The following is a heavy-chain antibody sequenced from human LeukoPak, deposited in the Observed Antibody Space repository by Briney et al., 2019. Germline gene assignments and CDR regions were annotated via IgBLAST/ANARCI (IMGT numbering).Heavy chain of an antibody. V-gene: IGHV3-48*03. CDR2: ISSSGSTI. Sequence: GGSLRLSCAASGFTFSSYEMNWVRQAPGKGLEWVSYISSSGSTIYYADSVKGRFTISRDNAKNSLYLQMNSLRAEDTAVYYCASSYWYFDLWGRGTLVTVSS. J-gene: IGHJ2*01. CDR3: ASSYWYFDL. CDR1: GFTFSSYE.